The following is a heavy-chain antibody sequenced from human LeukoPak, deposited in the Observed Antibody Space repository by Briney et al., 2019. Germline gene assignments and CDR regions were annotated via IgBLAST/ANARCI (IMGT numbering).Heavy chain of an antibody. Sequence: GGSLRLSCAASGFTFSSYGMSWVRQAPGKGLEWVSAISGSGGSTYYADSVKGRFTISRDNSKNTLYLQMNSLRAEDTAVYYCASAILTGDYANNWFDPWGQGTLVTVSS. D-gene: IGHD4-17*01. CDR1: GFTFSSYG. V-gene: IGHV3-23*01. CDR3: ASAILTGDYANNWFDP. CDR2: ISGSGGST. J-gene: IGHJ5*02.